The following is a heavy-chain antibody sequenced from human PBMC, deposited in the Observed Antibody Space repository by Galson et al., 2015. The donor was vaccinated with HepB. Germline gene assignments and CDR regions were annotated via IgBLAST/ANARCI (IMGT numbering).Heavy chain of an antibody. Sequence: SLRLSCAAPGFTFSRLGMTWVRQAPGKGLECVSAIGVRGTTDYSDSVKGRFIISRDNSKNMLYLQMNNLRAEDTAVYYCAKGTTDIDYWGQGTLVTVSS. CDR2: IGVRGTT. CDR1: GFTFSRLG. J-gene: IGHJ4*02. CDR3: AKGTTDIDY. D-gene: IGHD1-1*01. V-gene: IGHV3-23*01.